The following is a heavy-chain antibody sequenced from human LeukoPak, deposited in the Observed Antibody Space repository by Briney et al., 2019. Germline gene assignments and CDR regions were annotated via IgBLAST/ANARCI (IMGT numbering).Heavy chain of an antibody. Sequence: PGGSLRLSCAASGFTFSSYSMNWVRQAPGKGLEWVSYISSSSSTIYYADSVKGRFTISRDNSKNTLFLQMNSLRAEDTAVYYCARKYGDYAFDYWGQGTLVTVSS. V-gene: IGHV3-48*01. J-gene: IGHJ4*02. CDR1: GFTFSSYS. CDR3: ARKYGDYAFDY. D-gene: IGHD4-17*01. CDR2: ISSSSSTI.